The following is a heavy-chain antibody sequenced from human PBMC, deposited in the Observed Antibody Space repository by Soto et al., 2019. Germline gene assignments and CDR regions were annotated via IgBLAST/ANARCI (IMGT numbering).Heavy chain of an antibody. J-gene: IGHJ5*02. Sequence: PSETLSLTCTVSGGSISSGGYYWRWIRQHPGKGLEWIGYIYYSGSTYYNPSLKSRVTIPVDTSKNQFSLKLSSVTAADTAVYYCARHPDSSSSPNWFDPWGQGTLVTVSS. CDR2: IYYSGST. V-gene: IGHV4-39*01. CDR3: ARHPDSSSSPNWFDP. CDR1: GGSISSGGYY. D-gene: IGHD6-6*01.